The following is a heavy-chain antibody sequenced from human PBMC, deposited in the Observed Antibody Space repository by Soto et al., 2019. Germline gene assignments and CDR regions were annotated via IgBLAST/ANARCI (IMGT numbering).Heavy chain of an antibody. CDR1: GGSISSSSYY. Sequence: SETLSLTCTVSGGSISSSSYYWGWIRQPPGKGLEWIGSIYYSGSTYYNPSLKNRVTISVDTSKNQFSLKLSSVAAADTAVYYCARHSFPNYYDSSGSRSSFDYWGQGTLVTVSS. CDR2: IYYSGST. V-gene: IGHV4-39*01. D-gene: IGHD3-22*01. CDR3: ARHSFPNYYDSSGSRSSFDY. J-gene: IGHJ4*02.